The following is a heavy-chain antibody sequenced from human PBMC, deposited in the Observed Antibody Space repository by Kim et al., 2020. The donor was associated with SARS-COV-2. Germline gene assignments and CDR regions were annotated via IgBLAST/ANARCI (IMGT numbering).Heavy chain of an antibody. D-gene: IGHD6-13*01. CDR3: AGLPAGTSYFDY. CDR2: INHSGST. V-gene: IGHV4-34*01. J-gene: IGHJ4*02. CDR1: GGSFSGYY. Sequence: SETLSLTCAVYGGSFSGYYWSWIRQPPGKGLEWIGEINHSGSTNYNPSLKSRVTISVDTSKNQFSLKLSSVTAADTAVYYCAGLPAGTSYFDYWGQGTLVTVSS.